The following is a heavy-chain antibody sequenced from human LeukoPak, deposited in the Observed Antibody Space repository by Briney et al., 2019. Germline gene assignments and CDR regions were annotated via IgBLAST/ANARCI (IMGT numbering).Heavy chain of an antibody. CDR1: GGSFSGYY. V-gene: IGHV4-34*01. CDR3: ARVSSGWYDAFDI. CDR2: INHSGST. D-gene: IGHD6-19*01. J-gene: IGHJ3*02. Sequence: SETLSLTCAVYGGSFSGYYWSWIRQPPGKGLEWIGEINHSGSTNYNPSLKSRVTISVDTSKNQFSLKPSSVTAADTAVYYCARVSSGWYDAFDIWGQGTMVTVSS.